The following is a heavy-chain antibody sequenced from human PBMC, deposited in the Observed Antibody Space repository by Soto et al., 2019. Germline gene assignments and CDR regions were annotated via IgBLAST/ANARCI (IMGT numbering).Heavy chain of an antibody. CDR1: GYTFTSYG. V-gene: IGHV1-18*01. J-gene: IGHJ6*02. CDR2: ISAYNGNT. Sequence: GASVKVSCKASGYTFTSYGISWVRQAPGQGLEWMGWISAYNGNTNYAQKLQGRVTMTTDTSTSTAYMELRSLRSDDTAVYYCAREDAGDPYIGMDVWGQGTTVTVSS. D-gene: IGHD7-27*01. CDR3: AREDAGDPYIGMDV.